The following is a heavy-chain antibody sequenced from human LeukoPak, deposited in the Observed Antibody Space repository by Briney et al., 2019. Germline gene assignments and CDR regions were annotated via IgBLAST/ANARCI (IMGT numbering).Heavy chain of an antibody. V-gene: IGHV3-48*03. CDR3: ARDGRSGRSSSGWQIYDY. CDR2: ISSSGSTI. Sequence: GGSLRLSCAASGFTFSSYEMNWVRQAPGKGVEWVSYISSSGSTIYYADSVKGRFTISRDNAKNSLYLQMNSLRAEDTAVYYCARDGRSGRSSSGWQIYDYWGQGTLVTVSS. CDR1: GFTFSSYE. J-gene: IGHJ4*02. D-gene: IGHD6-19*01.